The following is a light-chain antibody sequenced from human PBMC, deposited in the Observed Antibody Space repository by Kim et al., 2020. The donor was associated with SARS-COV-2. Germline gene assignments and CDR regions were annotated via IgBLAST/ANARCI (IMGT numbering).Light chain of an antibody. CDR1: QSVSNN. CDR3: QQYNDWPGT. Sequence: SPGEGATLSCRASQSVSNNVAWYQQKPGQAPRLLIVDASTRATGIPARFSGSGSGTEFTLTITSLRSEDFAVYYCQQYNDWPGTFGQGTKVDIK. J-gene: IGKJ1*01. CDR2: DAS. V-gene: IGKV3-15*01.